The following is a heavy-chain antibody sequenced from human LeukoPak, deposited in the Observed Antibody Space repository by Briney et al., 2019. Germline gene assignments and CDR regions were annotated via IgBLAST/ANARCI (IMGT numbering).Heavy chain of an antibody. D-gene: IGHD3-10*01. CDR1: GFTFSSYA. CDR3: AKGPSYYYGSGSYFDS. CDR2: ISWNSGRV. V-gene: IGHV3-9*01. J-gene: IGHJ4*02. Sequence: GGSLRLSCAASGFTFSSYAMSWVRQAPGKGLEWVSTISWNSGRVDYVDSVKGRFTISRDNAKNSLYLQMNSLKAEDTALYYCAKGPSYYYGSGSYFDSWGQGTLVTVSS.